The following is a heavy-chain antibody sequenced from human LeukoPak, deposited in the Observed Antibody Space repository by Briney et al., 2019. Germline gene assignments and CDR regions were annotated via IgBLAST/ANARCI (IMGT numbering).Heavy chain of an antibody. Sequence: GGSLRLSCAASGFTFSSHWMSWVRQAPGKGLEWVANIKQDGSEKYYVDSVKGRFTISRDNAKNSLYLQMNSLRAEDTAVYYCAREAVWFDPWGPGTLVTVSS. CDR3: AREAVWFDP. V-gene: IGHV3-7*01. CDR2: IKQDGSEK. D-gene: IGHD6-19*01. CDR1: GFTFSSHW. J-gene: IGHJ5*02.